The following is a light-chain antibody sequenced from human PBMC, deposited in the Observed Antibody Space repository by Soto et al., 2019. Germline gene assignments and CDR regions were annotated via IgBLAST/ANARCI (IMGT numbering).Light chain of an antibody. Sequence: DIQMTQSPSSLSASVCDRVTSTCQARQGISNYLNWYQQKPGKAPKLLIYDASNLETGVPSRFSGSGSGTDFTFTISSLQPEDIATYYCQQYDNLPITFGGGTKVEIK. CDR1: QGISNY. CDR3: QQYDNLPIT. J-gene: IGKJ4*01. V-gene: IGKV1-33*01. CDR2: DAS.